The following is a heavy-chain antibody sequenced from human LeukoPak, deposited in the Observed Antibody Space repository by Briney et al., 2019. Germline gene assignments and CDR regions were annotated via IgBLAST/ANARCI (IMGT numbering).Heavy chain of an antibody. CDR2: ISSSGSTI. J-gene: IGHJ6*02. Sequence: PGGSLRLSCAASGFTLSDHYMSWIRQAPGKGLEWVSYISSSGSTIYYADSVKGRFTISRDNAKNSLYLQMNSLRAEDTAVYYCARDQGYDFWSGYYPTNYYGMDVWGQGTTVTVSS. D-gene: IGHD3-3*01. CDR3: ARDQGYDFWSGYYPTNYYGMDV. CDR1: GFTLSDHY. V-gene: IGHV3-11*01.